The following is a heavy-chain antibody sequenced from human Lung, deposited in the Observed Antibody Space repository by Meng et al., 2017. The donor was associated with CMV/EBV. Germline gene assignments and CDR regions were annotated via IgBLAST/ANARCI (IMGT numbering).Heavy chain of an antibody. V-gene: IGHV4-59*01. CDR1: GDSISNYY. J-gene: IGHJ6*01. D-gene: IGHD3-10*01. Sequence: SCTVSGDSISNYYWSWIRQPPGRGLEWIGYIYYSGGAVDNPSPQSRVTISIDTSKKQFSLKVTSVTAADTAVYYCARGTGSGTYIRLYYYDGVDVXGRGTAVTVSS. CDR3: ARGTGSGTYIRLYYYDGVDV. CDR2: IYYSGGA.